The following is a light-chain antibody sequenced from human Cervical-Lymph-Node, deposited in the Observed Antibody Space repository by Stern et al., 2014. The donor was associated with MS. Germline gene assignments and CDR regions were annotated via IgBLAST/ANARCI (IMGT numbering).Light chain of an antibody. Sequence: DIVMTQSPSFLSASVGDRVTITCRASQGVSSYLVWYQQKPGKAPKVLIYKASSLESGVPSRFSGSGSGTDFTLTISSLQPDDFATYYCQQYYSFPWTFGQGTTVEVK. CDR1: QGVSSY. V-gene: IGKV1-5*03. CDR3: QQYYSFPWT. J-gene: IGKJ1*01. CDR2: KAS.